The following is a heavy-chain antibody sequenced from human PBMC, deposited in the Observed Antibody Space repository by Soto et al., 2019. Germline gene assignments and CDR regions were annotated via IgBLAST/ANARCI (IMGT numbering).Heavy chain of an antibody. CDR2: VYYSGST. J-gene: IGHJ5*02. CDR3: ARAPMVRGENWFDP. Sequence: SETLSLTCTVSGGSISGGGYYWSWIRQHPGKGLEWIGYVYYSGSTYYNPSLKSRVTISVDTSKNQFSLKLSSVTAADTAVYYCARAPMVRGENWFDPWGQGTLVTVSS. CDR1: GGSISGGGYY. V-gene: IGHV4-31*03. D-gene: IGHD3-10*01.